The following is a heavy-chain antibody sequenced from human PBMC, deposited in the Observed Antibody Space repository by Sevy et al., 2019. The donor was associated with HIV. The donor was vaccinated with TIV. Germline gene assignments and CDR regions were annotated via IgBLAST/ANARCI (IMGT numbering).Heavy chain of an antibody. J-gene: IGHJ3*02. CDR2: ISWNSGSI. Sequence: GGSLRLSCAASGFTFDDYAMHWVRQAPGKGLEWVSGISWNSGSIGYVDSVKGRFTISRDNAKNSLYLQMNSLRAEDTALYYCAKDMWTDSSGYFPDAFDIWGQGTMVTVSS. CDR3: AKDMWTDSSGYFPDAFDI. CDR1: GFTFDDYA. D-gene: IGHD3-22*01. V-gene: IGHV3-9*01.